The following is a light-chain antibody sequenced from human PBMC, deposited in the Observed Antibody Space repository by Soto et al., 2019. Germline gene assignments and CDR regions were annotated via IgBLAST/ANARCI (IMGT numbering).Light chain of an antibody. V-gene: IGKV1-39*01. CDR3: QQSYSTPGT. CDR1: QSISSY. Sequence: DIQMTQSRSSVSSSVGDRVTITCLASQSISSYLNWYQQKPGKAPKLLIYAASSLQSGVPSRFSGSGSGTDFTLTISSLQPEDFATYYCQQSYSTPGTFGQGTKVDIK. J-gene: IGKJ1*01. CDR2: AAS.